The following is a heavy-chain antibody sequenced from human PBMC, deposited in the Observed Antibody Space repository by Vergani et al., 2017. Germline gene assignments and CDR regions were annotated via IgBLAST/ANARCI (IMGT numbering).Heavy chain of an antibody. J-gene: IGHJ4*02. D-gene: IGHD6-13*01. CDR2: IGTAGDT. CDR3: ARLKGGHWQQQLVDTPVDY. V-gene: IGHV3-13*01. CDR1: GFTFSTYD. Sequence: EVQLVESGGGLVQPGGSLRLSCAASGFTFSTYDMHWVRQATGKGLEWVSAIGTAGDTYYPGSVKGRFTISRDNAKNSLYLQMNSLRAEDTAVYYCARLKGGHWQQQLVDTPVDYWGQGTLVTVSS.